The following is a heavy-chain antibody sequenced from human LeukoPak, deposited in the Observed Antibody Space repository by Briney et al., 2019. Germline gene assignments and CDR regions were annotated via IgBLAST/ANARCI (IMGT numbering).Heavy chain of an antibody. J-gene: IGHJ4*02. CDR2: ISGSSSTI. V-gene: IGHV3-48*01. CDR1: GFTFSSDS. CDR3: ARGSTYYDSSGQVPFDY. D-gene: IGHD3-22*01. Sequence: PGGSLRLSRAASGFTFSSDSVNWVRQAPGRELEWGSYISGSSSTIYYADSVKGRFTISRDNGKNTLYLQMNSLRAEDTAVYYCARGSTYYDSSGQVPFDYLGQGTLVTVSS.